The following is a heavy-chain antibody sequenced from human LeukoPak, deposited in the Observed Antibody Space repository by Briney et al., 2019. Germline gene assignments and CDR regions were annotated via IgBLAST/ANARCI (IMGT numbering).Heavy chain of an antibody. J-gene: IGHJ4*02. V-gene: IGHV3-48*01. Sequence: PGGSLRLSCAASGFTLSSYGMNWVRQAPGKGLEWVSYISTSSATIYYADSVKGRFTISRDDSKNTLYLQMNSLRAEDTAVYYCAKESESYDSSGSTFDYWGQGTLVTVSS. CDR2: ISTSSATI. CDR3: AKESESYDSSGSTFDY. D-gene: IGHD3-22*01. CDR1: GFTLSSYG.